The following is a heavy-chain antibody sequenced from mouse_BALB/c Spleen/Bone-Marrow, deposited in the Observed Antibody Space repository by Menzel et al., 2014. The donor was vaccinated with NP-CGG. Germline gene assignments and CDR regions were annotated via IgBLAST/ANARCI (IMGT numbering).Heavy chain of an antibody. V-gene: IGHV1-69*01. D-gene: IGHD2-14*01. CDR1: GHTFTDYW. Sequence: QVQLQQSGAELVMPGASVKMSCKASGHTFTDYWMHWVKQRPGQGLEWIGAIDTSDSYTSYNQKFKGKATLTVDESSSTAYIQLSSLSAEDSAFYYCARSDYRYDAFAYWGQGTLVPVSA. J-gene: IGHJ3*01. CDR3: ARSDYRYDAFAY. CDR2: IDTSDSYT.